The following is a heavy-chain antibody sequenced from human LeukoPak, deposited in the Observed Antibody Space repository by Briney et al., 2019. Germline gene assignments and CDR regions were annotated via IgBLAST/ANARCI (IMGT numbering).Heavy chain of an antibody. CDR3: ARDWRLYRYYDSSGYPELDY. V-gene: IGHV1-18*01. CDR2: ISAYNGNT. CDR1: GYTFTSYG. J-gene: IGHJ4*02. D-gene: IGHD3-22*01. Sequence: ASVKVSCKASGYTFTSYGISWVRQAPGQGLEWMGWISAYNGNTNYAQKLQGRVTMTTDTSTSTAYMELRSLRSDDTAMYYCARDWRLYRYYDSSGYPELDYWGQGTLVTVSS.